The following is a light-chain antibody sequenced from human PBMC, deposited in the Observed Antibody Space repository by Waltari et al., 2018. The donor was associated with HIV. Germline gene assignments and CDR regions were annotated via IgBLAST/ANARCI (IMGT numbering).Light chain of an antibody. CDR1: STDVGGYNY. CDR3: SSYTTSSTRV. J-gene: IGLJ3*02. CDR2: EVT. Sequence: QSALTQPASVSGSPGQSITISCSGTSTDVGGYNYVSWYQHHPGKAPKLMIYEVTNRSSGVSNRVSASKSGNTASLTIAGLQAEDEADYYCSSYTTSSTRVFGGGTKLTVL. V-gene: IGLV2-14*01.